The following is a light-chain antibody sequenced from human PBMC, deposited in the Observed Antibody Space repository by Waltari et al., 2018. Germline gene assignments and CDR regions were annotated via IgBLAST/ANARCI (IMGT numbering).Light chain of an antibody. CDR3: CSYAGKYTSV. CDR2: DVT. CDR1: SSDIGAYTY. Sequence: QSALTQPRSVSGSPGQSVTPSCPGTSSDIGAYTYVSWYQQHPGKVPKLIIFDVTRRPSGVPDRFSGSKAGNTASLTISGLQAGDEAVYFCCSYAGKYTSVFGAGTKVTVL. V-gene: IGLV2-11*01. J-gene: IGLJ2*01.